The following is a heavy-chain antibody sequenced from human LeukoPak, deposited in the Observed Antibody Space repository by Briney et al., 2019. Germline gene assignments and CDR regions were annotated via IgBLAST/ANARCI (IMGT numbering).Heavy chain of an antibody. CDR3: ARGNYYDSSTYYRAFDI. CDR2: MYYSGST. CDR1: GGSISSSTYY. V-gene: IGHV4-39*07. D-gene: IGHD3-22*01. Sequence: SETLSLTCTVSGGSISSSTYYWGWIRQPPGKGLEWIGSMYYSGSTFYNASLKSRVIISVDTSKNQFSLKLSSVTAADTAVYYCARGNYYDSSTYYRAFDIWGQGTMVTVSS. J-gene: IGHJ3*02.